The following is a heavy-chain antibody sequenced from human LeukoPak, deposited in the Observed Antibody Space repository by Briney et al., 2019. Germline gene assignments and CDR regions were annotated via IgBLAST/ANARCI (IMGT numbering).Heavy chain of an antibody. V-gene: IGHV1-2*02. Sequence: ASVRVSCKASGYTFTGYYMHWVRQAPGQGLEWMGWINPNSGGTNYAQKFEGRVTMTRDTSISTADMELSSLTSEDTAVYYCARGHSSFRLYYFDYWGQGTLVTVSS. CDR2: INPNSGGT. CDR1: GYTFTGYY. CDR3: ARGHSSFRLYYFDY. D-gene: IGHD6-6*01. J-gene: IGHJ4*02.